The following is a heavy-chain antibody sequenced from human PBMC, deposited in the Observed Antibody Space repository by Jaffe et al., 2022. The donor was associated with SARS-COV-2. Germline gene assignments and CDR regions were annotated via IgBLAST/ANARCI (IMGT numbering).Heavy chain of an antibody. Sequence: QLQLQESGPGLVKPSETLSLTCTVSGGSISSSSYYWGWIRQPPGKGLEWIGSIYYSGSTYYNPSLKSRVTISVDTSKNQFSLKLSSVTAADTAVYYCAISGHCSSTSCYWIDPWGQGTLVTVSS. J-gene: IGHJ5*02. D-gene: IGHD2-2*01. CDR2: IYYSGST. CDR3: AISGHCSSTSCYWIDP. CDR1: GGSISSSSYY. V-gene: IGHV4-39*01.